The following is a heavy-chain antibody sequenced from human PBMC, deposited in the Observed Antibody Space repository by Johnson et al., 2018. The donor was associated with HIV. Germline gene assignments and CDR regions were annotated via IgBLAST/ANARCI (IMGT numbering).Heavy chain of an antibody. CDR1: GFTFSTYW. CDR2: IKHDGSEK. Sequence: VRLVESGGGVVQPGRSLRLSCVASGFTFSTYWMTWVRQAPGKGLEWVADIKHDGSEKYYVGSVKGRFTISRDNAKNSLYLQMNSLRAEDTAVYYCARELYAILGAFDIWGQGTMVIVSS. D-gene: IGHD1-26*01. CDR3: ARELYAILGAFDI. V-gene: IGHV3-7*01. J-gene: IGHJ3*02.